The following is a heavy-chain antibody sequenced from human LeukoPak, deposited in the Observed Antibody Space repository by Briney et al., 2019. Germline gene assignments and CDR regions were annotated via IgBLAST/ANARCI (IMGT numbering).Heavy chain of an antibody. CDR3: TRQDY. J-gene: IGHJ4*02. Sequence: GESLRISRKASGYSLTSYWISWVRQMPGKGLEWMGRIDPTDSYTDYSPSFQGHVSISADNSINTAYLQWYNLKASDTAMYYCTRQDYWGQGTLVTVSS. CDR1: GYSLTSYW. CDR2: IDPTDSYT. V-gene: IGHV5-10-1*01.